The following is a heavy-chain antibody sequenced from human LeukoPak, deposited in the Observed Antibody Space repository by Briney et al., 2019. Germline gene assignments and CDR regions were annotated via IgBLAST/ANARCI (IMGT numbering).Heavy chain of an antibody. CDR2: IFHSGDV. D-gene: IGHD3-10*02. V-gene: IGHV4-38-2*02. Sequence: PSETLSLTCIVSGYSIISDYFWGWVRQPPGKGPEWIGSIFHSGDVYYNPSLKSRVTLSVDPSKNQFSLKLSSVTAADTAVYYCARGRRVVRGVNIFDYWGQGTLVTVSS. CDR1: GYSIISDYF. CDR3: ARGRRVVRGVNIFDY. J-gene: IGHJ4*02.